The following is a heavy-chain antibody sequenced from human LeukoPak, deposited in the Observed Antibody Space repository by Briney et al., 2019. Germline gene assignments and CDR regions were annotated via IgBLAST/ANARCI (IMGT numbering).Heavy chain of an antibody. D-gene: IGHD5-12*01. CDR2: ISGSGGST. Sequence: GGSLRLSCAASGFTFSSYAMSWVRQAPGKGLEWVSAISGSGGSTYSADSVKGRFTISRDNSKNTLYLLMNTLRAEDTAVFYCAKGQSGYEPHIYDSWGQGTLVTVSS. V-gene: IGHV3-23*01. CDR1: GFTFSSYA. J-gene: IGHJ4*02. CDR3: AKGQSGYEPHIYDS.